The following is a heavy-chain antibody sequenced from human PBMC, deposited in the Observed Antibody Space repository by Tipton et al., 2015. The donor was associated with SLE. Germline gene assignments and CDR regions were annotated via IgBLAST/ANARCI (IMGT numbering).Heavy chain of an antibody. Sequence: TLSLTCTVSGGSISTNTNYWGWIRQPPGKGLEWIGSIYYSGSTYYNPSLKSRVTISVDTSKNQFSLKLNSVTAADTAVYYCARAGYSSYYVDCWGQGTLVTVSS. CDR2: IYYSGST. J-gene: IGHJ4*02. V-gene: IGHV4-39*01. CDR1: GGSISTNTNY. D-gene: IGHD6-13*01. CDR3: ARAGYSSYYVDC.